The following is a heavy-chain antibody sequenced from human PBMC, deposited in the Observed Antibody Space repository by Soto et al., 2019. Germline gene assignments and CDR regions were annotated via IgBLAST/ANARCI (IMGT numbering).Heavy chain of an antibody. V-gene: IGHV5-51*01. CDR1: GYSFTSYW. CDR3: ARPPVTIFGVVTPFDY. D-gene: IGHD3-3*01. Sequence: GESLKISCKGSGYSFTSYWIGWVRQMPGKGLEWMGIIYPGDSDTRYSPSFQGQATISADKSISTAYLQWSSLKASDTAMYYCARPPVTIFGVVTPFDYWGQGTLVTVSS. J-gene: IGHJ4*02. CDR2: IYPGDSDT.